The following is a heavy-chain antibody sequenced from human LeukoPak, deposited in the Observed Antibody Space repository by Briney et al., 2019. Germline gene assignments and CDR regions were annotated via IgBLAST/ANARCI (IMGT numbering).Heavy chain of an antibody. CDR3: ATQYVSETLAYGY. J-gene: IGHJ4*02. Sequence: PSETLSLTCTVSGGSISSYYWSWIRQPAGKGLEWIGRIFTSGNTNYNPSLMGRVTMSVDTSKNQFSLNLSSVTAADTAVYYCATQYVSETLAYGYWGQGTLVTVSS. V-gene: IGHV4-4*07. D-gene: IGHD3-10*01. CDR2: IFTSGNT. CDR1: GGSISSYY.